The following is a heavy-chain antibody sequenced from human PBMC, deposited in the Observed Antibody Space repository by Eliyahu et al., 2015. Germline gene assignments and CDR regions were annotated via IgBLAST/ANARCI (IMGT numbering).Heavy chain of an antibody. V-gene: IGHV1-18*01. CDR1: GYTFTSXG. Sequence: QVQLVQSGAEVKKPGASVKVSCXASGYTFTSXGIAWVRQAPGQGLEWMGWISAYNGNTNYAQKLQGRVTMTTDTSTSTAYMELRSLRSDDTAVYYCARGPIRLGELSPQGLHDYWGQGTLVTVSS. J-gene: IGHJ4*02. CDR2: ISAYNGNT. CDR3: ARGPIRLGELSPQGLHDY. D-gene: IGHD3-16*02.